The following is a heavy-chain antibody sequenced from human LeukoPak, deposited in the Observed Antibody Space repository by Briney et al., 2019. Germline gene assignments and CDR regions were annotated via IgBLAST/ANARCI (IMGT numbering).Heavy chain of an antibody. V-gene: IGHV4-39*01. J-gene: IGHJ5*02. D-gene: IGHD2-21*01. Sequence: PSETLSLTCTVSGGSISSSSHYWGWIRQPPGRGLEWIGSIYYSGSTYCNPSLKSRVTISVDTSKNQFSLKLSSVSAADTAVYHCARHIVVVSTPADWFDPWGQGTLVTVSS. CDR1: GGSISSSSHY. CDR2: IYYSGST. CDR3: ARHIVVVSTPADWFDP.